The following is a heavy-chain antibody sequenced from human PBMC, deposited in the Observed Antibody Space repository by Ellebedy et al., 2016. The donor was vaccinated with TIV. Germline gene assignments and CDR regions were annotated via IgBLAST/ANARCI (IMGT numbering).Heavy chain of an antibody. Sequence: GGSLRLSXAASGFTLTNYRMSWVRQAPGKGLEWVSAIGDSGTTYYADSVKGRFTISRDNAKNSLYLQMNSLRGEDTAVYYCARVPYGSGTYTVDYWGQGTLVTVSS. V-gene: IGHV3-69-1*01. D-gene: IGHD3-10*01. CDR1: GFTLTNYR. J-gene: IGHJ4*02. CDR3: ARVPYGSGTYTVDY. CDR2: IGDSGTT.